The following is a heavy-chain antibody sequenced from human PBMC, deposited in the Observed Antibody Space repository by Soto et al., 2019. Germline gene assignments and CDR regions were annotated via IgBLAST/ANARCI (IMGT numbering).Heavy chain of an antibody. Sequence: SETLSLTCTVSGGSISSYYWSWIRQPPGKGLEWIGYIYYSGSTNYNPSLKSRFTISVDTSKNQFSLKLSSVTAADTAVYYCARLLYYYGSGSALGALGDYYYYMDVWGKGTTVTVSS. V-gene: IGHV4-59*08. CDR3: ARLLYYYGSGSALGALGDYYYYMDV. J-gene: IGHJ6*03. CDR1: GGSISSYY. CDR2: IYYSGST. D-gene: IGHD3-10*01.